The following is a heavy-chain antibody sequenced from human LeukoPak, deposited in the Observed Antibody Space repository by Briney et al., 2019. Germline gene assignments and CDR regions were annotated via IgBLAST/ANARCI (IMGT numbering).Heavy chain of an antibody. J-gene: IGHJ5*02. CDR1: GFTFSSYG. Sequence: GGSLRLSCAASGFTFSSYGMHWVRQAPGKGLEWVAFIRYDGSNKYYADSVKGRSTISRDNSKNTLYLQMNSLRAEDTAVYYCAKDYYDSSGSNWFDPWGQGTLVTVSS. V-gene: IGHV3-30*02. D-gene: IGHD3-22*01. CDR3: AKDYYDSSGSNWFDP. CDR2: IRYDGSNK.